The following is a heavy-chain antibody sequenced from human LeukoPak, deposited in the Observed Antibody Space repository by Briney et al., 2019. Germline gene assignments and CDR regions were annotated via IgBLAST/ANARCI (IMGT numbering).Heavy chain of an antibody. CDR2: MNPNSGNT. D-gene: IGHD3-22*01. CDR1: GYTFTSYD. CDR3: ARGKRVNSDNYSGWGYHFDS. V-gene: IGHV1-8*01. Sequence: ASVKVSCKASGYTFTSYDINWVRQATGQGLEWMGRMNPNSGNTGYAQKFQGRVTMTRNTSISTAYMELSSLRSEDTAVYYCARGKRVNSDNYSGWGYHFDSWGPGTLVTVSS. J-gene: IGHJ4*02.